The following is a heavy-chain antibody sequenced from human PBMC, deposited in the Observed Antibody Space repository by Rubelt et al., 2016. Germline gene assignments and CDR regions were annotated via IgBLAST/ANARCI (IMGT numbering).Heavy chain of an antibody. CDR3: VRANYFDY. CDR1: GGSISNYY. CDR2: IYYSGST. V-gene: IGHV4-59*01. Sequence: QVQLQESGPGLVKPSETLSLTCTVSGGSISNYYWTWIRQPPGKGLEWIGYIYYSGSTNYNPSLKSRVTISGDTSKNRFSLKLTSVTAADTVVYYCVRANYFDYWGQGTVVTVSS. J-gene: IGHJ4*02.